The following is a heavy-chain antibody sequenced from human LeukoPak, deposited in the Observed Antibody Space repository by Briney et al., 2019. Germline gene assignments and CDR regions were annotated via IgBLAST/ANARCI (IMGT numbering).Heavy chain of an antibody. Sequence: SETLSLTCTVSGGSINSYYWSWIRQPPGKGLEWIGFIYHSGSANYNPSLRSRVTISVDTSKNQFSLKLTSVTAADTAVYFCARTGVGATSYFFDYWGHGTLVTVSS. V-gene: IGHV4-59*01. CDR1: GGSINSYY. CDR2: IYHSGSA. D-gene: IGHD5-12*01. J-gene: IGHJ4*01. CDR3: ARTGVGATSYFFDY.